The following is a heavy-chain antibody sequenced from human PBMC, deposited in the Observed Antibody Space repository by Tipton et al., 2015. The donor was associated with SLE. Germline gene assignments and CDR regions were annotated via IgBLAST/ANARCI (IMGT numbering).Heavy chain of an antibody. CDR2: IYISGTT. CDR3: ARAQSSRFSGYYYYYMDV. Sequence: TLSLTCTVSGGSISSGTYYWTWIRQPAGKGLEWIGRIYISGTTNYNPSLKSRVTISVHTSKNQFSLKLSSVTAADTAVYYCARAQSSRFSGYYYYYMDVWGKGTTVTVSS. V-gene: IGHV4-61*02. J-gene: IGHJ6*03. CDR1: GGSISSGTYY. D-gene: IGHD3-3*01.